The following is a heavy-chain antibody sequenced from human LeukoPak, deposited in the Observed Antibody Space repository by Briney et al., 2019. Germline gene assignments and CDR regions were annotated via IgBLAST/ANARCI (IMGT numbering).Heavy chain of an antibody. V-gene: IGHV4-34*01. CDR3: ARAGGFFSPFGY. CDR1: GGSFSGYY. D-gene: IGHD3-16*01. CDR2: INHSGST. J-gene: IGHJ4*02. Sequence: SETLSLTCAVYGGSFSGYYWSWVRQPPGKGLEWIGEINHSGSTNYNPSLKSRVSILVDTSKNQVSLKLSSVTAADTAVYYCARAGGFFSPFGYWGQGTLVTVSS.